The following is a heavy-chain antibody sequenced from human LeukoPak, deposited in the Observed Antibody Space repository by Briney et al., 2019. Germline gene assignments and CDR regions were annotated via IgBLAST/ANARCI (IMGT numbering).Heavy chain of an antibody. CDR3: ARSFGVRGVMLWFDP. Sequence: EASVKVSCKASGYTFTSFGISWVRQAPGQGLEWMGWISAYNGNTNYAQKFQGRVTITADESTSTAYMELSSLRSEDTAVYYCARSFGVRGVMLWFDPWGQGTLVTVSS. D-gene: IGHD3-10*01. CDR1: GYTFTSFG. J-gene: IGHJ5*02. CDR2: ISAYNGNT. V-gene: IGHV1-18*01.